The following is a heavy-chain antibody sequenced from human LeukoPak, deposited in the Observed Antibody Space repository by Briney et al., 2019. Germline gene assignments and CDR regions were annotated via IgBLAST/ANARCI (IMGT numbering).Heavy chain of an antibody. CDR3: ARPQPYGGEGAFDY. CDR2: INRNGGST. V-gene: IGHV3-20*04. CDR1: GFSFDDYG. Sequence: PGGSLRLSCAASGFSFDDYGMSWVRQAPGKGLEWVSAINRNGGSTGYADSVKGRFTISRDNAKNSLYLQMGSLRAKDTALYYCARPQPYGGEGAFDYWGQGTPVTVSS. J-gene: IGHJ4*02. D-gene: IGHD4-23*01.